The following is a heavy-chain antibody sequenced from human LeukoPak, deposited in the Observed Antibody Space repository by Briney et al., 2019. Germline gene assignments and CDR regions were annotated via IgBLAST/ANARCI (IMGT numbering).Heavy chain of an antibody. V-gene: IGHV1-18*01. CDR3: GRYGGGGSGWYSDRTMDV. J-gene: IGHJ6*02. Sequence: ASVKLSCKASGFNFGNYGFSWVRQAPGQGLEWMGWISAYNGVTNYAQNLQDGVTLTTDTSTNTAYMELGSLRYDDTAIYYCGRYGGGGSGWYSDRTMDVWGQGTTVIVSS. CDR2: ISAYNGVT. D-gene: IGHD6-19*01. CDR1: GFNFGNYG.